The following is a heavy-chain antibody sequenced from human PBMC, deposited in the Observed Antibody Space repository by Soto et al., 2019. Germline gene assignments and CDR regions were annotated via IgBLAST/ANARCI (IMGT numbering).Heavy chain of an antibody. Sequence: ASVKVSCKASGGTFSSYAISWVRQAPGQGLEWMGGIIPIFGTANYAQKFQGRVTITADESTSTAYMELSSLRSEDKAVYYCASFSTYYYDSSGYLFDYWGQGTLVTVSS. CDR3: ASFSTYYYDSSGYLFDY. CDR2: IIPIFGTA. D-gene: IGHD3-22*01. CDR1: GGTFSSYA. J-gene: IGHJ4*02. V-gene: IGHV1-69*13.